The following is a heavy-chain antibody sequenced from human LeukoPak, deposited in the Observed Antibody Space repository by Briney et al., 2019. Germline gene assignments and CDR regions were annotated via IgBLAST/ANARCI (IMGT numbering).Heavy chain of an antibody. D-gene: IGHD3-22*01. CDR2: IYYSGST. CDR1: GGSVSSGSYY. J-gene: IGHJ4*02. V-gene: IGHV4-61*01. CDR3: ARVDYYSFYFDY. Sequence: SETLSPPSPVSGGSVSSGSYYWSWIRQPPGKGLEWIGYIYYSGSTNYNPSLKSRVTLSVDTSKNQFSLKLSSVTAADTAVYYCARVDYYSFYFDYWGQGTLVTVSS.